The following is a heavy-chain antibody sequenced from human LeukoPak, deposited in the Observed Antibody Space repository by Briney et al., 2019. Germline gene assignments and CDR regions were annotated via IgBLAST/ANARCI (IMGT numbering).Heavy chain of an antibody. CDR2: IIPIFGTA. V-gene: IGHV1-69*01. J-gene: IGHJ5*02. D-gene: IGHD2-15*01. Sequence: GGSLRLSCAASGFTFGSYAISWVRQAPGQGLEWMGGIIPIFGTANYAQKFQGRVTITADESTSTAYMELSSLRSEDTAVYYCARTTLLPDPWFDPWGPGTLVTVSS. CDR1: GFTFGSYA. CDR3: ARTTLLPDPWFDP.